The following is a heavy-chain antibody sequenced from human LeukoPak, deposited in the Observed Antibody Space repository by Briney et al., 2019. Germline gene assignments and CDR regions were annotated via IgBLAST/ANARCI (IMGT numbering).Heavy chain of an antibody. V-gene: IGHV4-34*01. Sequence: PSETLSLTCAVYGGSFSGYYWSWIRQPPGKGLEWIGEINHSGSTNYNPSLKSRVTISVDTSKNQFSLKLSSETAADTAVYYCARDRYYYGSGSHYPKTNYYYYYGMDVWGQGTTVTVPS. D-gene: IGHD3-10*01. J-gene: IGHJ6*02. CDR2: INHSGST. CDR3: ARDRYYYGSGSHYPKTNYYYYYGMDV. CDR1: GGSFSGYY.